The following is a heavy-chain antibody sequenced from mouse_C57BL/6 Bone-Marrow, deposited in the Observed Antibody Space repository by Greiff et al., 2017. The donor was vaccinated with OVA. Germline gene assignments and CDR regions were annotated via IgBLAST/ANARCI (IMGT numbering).Heavy chain of an antibody. J-gene: IGHJ4*01. Sequence: EVQLVESGGGLVQPKGSLKLSCAASGFTFNTYAMHWVRQAPGKGLEWVARIRSKSSNYATYYADSVKDRFTISRDDSQSMLYRQMNNLKTEDTAMYYCVRDRAVDGYYVYYAMDYWGQGTSVTVSS. CDR2: IRSKSSNYAT. CDR3: VRDRAVDGYYVYYAMDY. D-gene: IGHD2-3*01. CDR1: GFTFNTYA. V-gene: IGHV10-3*01.